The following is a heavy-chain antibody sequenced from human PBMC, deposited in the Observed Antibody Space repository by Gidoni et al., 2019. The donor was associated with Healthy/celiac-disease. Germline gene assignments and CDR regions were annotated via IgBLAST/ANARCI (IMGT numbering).Heavy chain of an antibody. CDR1: GYTFTGYY. Sequence: QVQLVQSGAEVKKPGASVKVSCKASGYTFTGYYMHWVRQAPGQGLEWMGRINPNSGGTNYAQKFQGRVTMTRETSISTAYMELSRLRSDDTAVYYCARIPTTSMPPDAFDIWGQGTMVTVSS. V-gene: IGHV1-2*06. CDR2: INPNSGGT. J-gene: IGHJ3*02. CDR3: ARIPTTSMPPDAFDI. D-gene: IGHD1-26*01.